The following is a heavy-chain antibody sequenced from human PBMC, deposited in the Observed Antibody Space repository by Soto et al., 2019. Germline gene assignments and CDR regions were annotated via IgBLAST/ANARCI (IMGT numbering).Heavy chain of an antibody. D-gene: IGHD3-10*01. CDR2: INSKSGAT. V-gene: IGHV1-2*04. Sequence: GASVKVSCKASGYTFTDYYIFWVRQAPGQGLEWMGWINSKSGATTSAQKFQGWVTMTRDTSINTAYMELSRLTSDDTAVYFCARAGYYGSAVLDYWGQGTLVTVSS. CDR1: GYTFTDYY. J-gene: IGHJ4*02. CDR3: ARAGYYGSAVLDY.